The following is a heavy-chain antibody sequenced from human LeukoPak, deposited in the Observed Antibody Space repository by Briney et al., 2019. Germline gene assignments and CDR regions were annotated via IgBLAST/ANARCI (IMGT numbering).Heavy chain of an antibody. CDR2: IYTSGST. D-gene: IGHD3-3*01. CDR1: GGSISSGSYY. CDR3: ARSPTVFGVVYMDV. Sequence: SETLSLTCTVSGGSISSGSYYWSWIRQPAGKGLEWIGRIYTSGSTNCNPSLKSRVTISVDTSKNQFSLKLSSVTAADTAVYYCARSPTVFGVVYMDVWGKGTTVTVSS. J-gene: IGHJ6*03. V-gene: IGHV4-61*02.